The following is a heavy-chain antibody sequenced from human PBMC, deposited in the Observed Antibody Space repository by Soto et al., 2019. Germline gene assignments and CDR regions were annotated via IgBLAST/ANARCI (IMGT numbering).Heavy chain of an antibody. V-gene: IGHV5-10-1*01. Sequence: KVSCKASGYTFTSYGISWVRQMPGKGLEWMGRIDPSDSYTNYSPSFQGHVTISADKSISTAYLQWSSLKASDTAMYYCARPYSSGEDTDVWGQGTTVTVSS. D-gene: IGHD3-22*01. CDR3: ARPYSSGEDTDV. J-gene: IGHJ6*02. CDR1: GYTFTSYG. CDR2: IDPSDSYT.